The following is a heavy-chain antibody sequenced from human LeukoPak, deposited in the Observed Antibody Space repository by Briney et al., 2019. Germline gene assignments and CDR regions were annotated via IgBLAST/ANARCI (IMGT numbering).Heavy chain of an antibody. CDR3: ARGFRAFDF. CDR1: GFTVSSNY. CDR2: ISSTSTSI. J-gene: IGHJ3*01. V-gene: IGHV3-21*01. Sequence: GGSLRLSCAASGFTVSSNYMNWVRQAPGKGLEWVSSISSTSTSIYHADSVKGRFTISRDNTKNSLYLQMDSLRAEDTAVYYCARGFRAFDFWAQGTMVTVSS.